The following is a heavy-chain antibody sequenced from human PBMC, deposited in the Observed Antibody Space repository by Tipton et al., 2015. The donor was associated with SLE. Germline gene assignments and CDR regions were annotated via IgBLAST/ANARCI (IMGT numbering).Heavy chain of an antibody. CDR2: ICNSVNI. Sequence: GLVKPSETLSLTCTVSGASISSHCWCWIRQPPGKGLEWIGYICNSVNINYIPSLKSRVTISADTSKNQISLKLTSVTAADTAVFYCARGSVRADDYWGQGTLVTVSS. J-gene: IGHJ4*02. V-gene: IGHV4-59*11. D-gene: IGHD4-23*01. CDR1: GASISSHC. CDR3: ARGSVRADDY.